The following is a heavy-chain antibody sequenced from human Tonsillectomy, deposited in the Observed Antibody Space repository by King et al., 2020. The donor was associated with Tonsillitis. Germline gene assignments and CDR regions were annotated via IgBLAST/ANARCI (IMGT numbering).Heavy chain of an antibody. D-gene: IGHD6-13*01. V-gene: IGHV3-33*08. CDR3: ASPRPSSRSWFSAYYSSLDV. CDR1: GFTFSSYG. Sequence: QVQLVESGGGVVQPGRSLRLSCAASGFTFSSYGMHWVRQAPGKGLEWVAVIWYDGSNKYYADSVKGRFTISRDNSKNTLYLQMNSLRAEDTAVYYCASPRPSSRSWFSAYYSSLDVSVTGPTLPFSS. J-gene: IGHJ6*03. CDR2: IWYDGSNK.